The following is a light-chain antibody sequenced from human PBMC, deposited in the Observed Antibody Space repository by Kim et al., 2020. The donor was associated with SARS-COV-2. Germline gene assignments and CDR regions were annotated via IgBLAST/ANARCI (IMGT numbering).Light chain of an antibody. CDR2: DAS. Sequence: EFVLTQSPGTLSLSPGERATLSCGASQSVASSYLAWYQQGPGQAPSLLIYDASNRATGIPDRFSGSGSGTDFSPTISTVEPEEFSVYYCQQYGSSHPAFGRGTKVDSK. V-gene: IGKV3-20*01. J-gene: IGKJ3*01. CDR1: QSVASSY. CDR3: QQYGSSHPA.